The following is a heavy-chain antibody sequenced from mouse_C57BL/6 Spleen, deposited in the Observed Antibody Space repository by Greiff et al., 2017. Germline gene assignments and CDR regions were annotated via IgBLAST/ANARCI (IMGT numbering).Heavy chain of an antibody. D-gene: IGHD1-2*01. V-gene: IGHV5-16*01. Sequence: EVQLMESEGGLVQPGSSMKLSCTASGFTFSDYYMAWVRQVPEKGLEWVANINYDGSSTYYLDSLKSRFIISRDNAKNILYLQMSSLKSEDTATYYCARDHYGGAMDYWGQGTSVTVSS. CDR2: INYDGSST. J-gene: IGHJ4*01. CDR1: GFTFSDYY. CDR3: ARDHYGGAMDY.